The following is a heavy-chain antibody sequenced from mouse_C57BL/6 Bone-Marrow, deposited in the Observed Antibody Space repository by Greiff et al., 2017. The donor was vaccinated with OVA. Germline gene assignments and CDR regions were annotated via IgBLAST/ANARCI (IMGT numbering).Heavy chain of an antibody. V-gene: IGHV14-2*01. CDR2: IDPADGET. CDR1: GFNIKDYY. CDR3: ALITTVVSRGY. J-gene: IGHJ2*01. Sequence: VQLQQSGAELVKPGASVKLSCTASGFNIKDYYMHWVKQRTEQGLEWIGRIDPADGETKYAPKFQGKATITADTSSNTAYLQLSSLTSEDTAVYYCALITTVVSRGYWGQGTTLTVSS. D-gene: IGHD1-1*01.